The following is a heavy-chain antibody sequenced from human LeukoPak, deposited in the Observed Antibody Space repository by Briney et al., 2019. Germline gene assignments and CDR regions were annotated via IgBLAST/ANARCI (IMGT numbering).Heavy chain of an antibody. CDR3: ARPWGTGYMYYFDC. CDR2: IYHSGTT. J-gene: IGHJ4*02. D-gene: IGHD3-9*01. Sequence: SETLSLTCTVSGYSISSGYYWGWIRQPPGKGLEWIGSIYHSGTTYYNPSLKSRVTISIDASKNQFSLKLNAVTAADTGVYYCARPWGTGYMYYFDCWGQGTLVTVSS. CDR1: GYSISSGYY. V-gene: IGHV4-38-2*02.